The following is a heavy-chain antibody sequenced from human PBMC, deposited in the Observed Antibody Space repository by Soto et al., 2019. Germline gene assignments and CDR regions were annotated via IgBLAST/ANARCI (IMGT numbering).Heavy chain of an antibody. J-gene: IGHJ4*02. CDR3: AKDFEDFRGYSYGTTFDY. D-gene: IGHD5-18*01. CDR1: GFTFSSCA. Sequence: PGGSLRLSCAASGFTFSSCAMSWVRQAPGKGLEWVSAISRSGGSTYYADSVKGRFTISRDNSKNTLYLQMNSLRAEDTAVYYCAKDFEDFRGYSYGTTFDYWGQGTLVTVSS. V-gene: IGHV3-23*01. CDR2: ISRSGGST.